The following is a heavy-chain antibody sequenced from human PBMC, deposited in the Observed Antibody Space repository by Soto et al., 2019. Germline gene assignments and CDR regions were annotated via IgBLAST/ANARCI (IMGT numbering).Heavy chain of an antibody. Sequence: QITLRESGPTLVKPTQTLTLTCTFSGFSLSTXGVGVGWXXQPPGXXXXXXVFIYWDDDKRYSPSLRSRLAITXDTSXNQXVXXXTXXXXXXXXXXXXXXXXXXXXXXXXGDFDYWGQGTLVTVSS. CDR1: GFSLSTXGVG. V-gene: IGHV2-5*02. CDR3: XXXXXXXXXXXXGDFDY. J-gene: IGHJ4*02. CDR2: IYWDDDK.